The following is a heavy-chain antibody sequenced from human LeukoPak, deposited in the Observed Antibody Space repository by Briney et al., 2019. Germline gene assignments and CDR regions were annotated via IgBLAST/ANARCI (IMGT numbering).Heavy chain of an antibody. CDR1: GFTFSSYG. CDR3: EVISSEDAFDI. Sequence: PGGSLRLSCAASGFTFSSYGMHWVRQAPGKGLEWVAVISYDGSNKYYADSVKGRFTISRDNSKNTLYLQMNSLRAEDTAVYYCEVISSEDAFDIWGQGTMVTVSS. CDR2: ISYDGSNK. J-gene: IGHJ3*02. D-gene: IGHD3-22*01. V-gene: IGHV3-30*03.